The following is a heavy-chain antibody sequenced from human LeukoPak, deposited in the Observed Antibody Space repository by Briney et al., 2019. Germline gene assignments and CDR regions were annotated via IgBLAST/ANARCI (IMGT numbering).Heavy chain of an antibody. CDR1: GDSISNSFYY. J-gene: IGHJ4*02. CDR3: ARQCSGGSCYTDY. V-gene: IGHV4-39*01. Sequence: PSETLSLTCAVSGDSISNSFYYWGWIRQPPGKGLEWIGSIYYSGTTYYNPSLKSRVTISVDTSKNQFSLKLSSVTAADTAVYYCARQCSGGSCYTDYWGQGTLVTVSS. D-gene: IGHD2-15*01. CDR2: IYYSGTT.